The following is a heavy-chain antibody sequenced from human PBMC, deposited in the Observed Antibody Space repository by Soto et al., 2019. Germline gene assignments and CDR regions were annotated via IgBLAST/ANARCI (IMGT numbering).Heavy chain of an antibody. CDR2: IKNKANSYTT. CDR3: XXXXXXXXTRVFDY. J-gene: IGHJ4*02. D-gene: IGHD3-10*01. CDR1: GFTFSDHY. Sequence: EVQVVDSGGGLVQPGGTLRLSCAASGFTFSDHYMDWVRQAPGKGLEWVGRIKNKANSYTTEYAASVKGRFTIERDDSXXXXXXXXXXXXXXXXXXXXXXXXXXXXXTRVFDYWGQGTLVTVSS. V-gene: IGHV3-72*01.